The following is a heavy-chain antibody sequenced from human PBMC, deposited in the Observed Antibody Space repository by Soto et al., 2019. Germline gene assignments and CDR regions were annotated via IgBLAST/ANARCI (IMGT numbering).Heavy chain of an antibody. D-gene: IGHD2-15*01. CDR1: GYTFTSYG. CDR3: ARQKVDASDY. J-gene: IGHJ4*02. Sequence: GASVKVSCKASGYTFTSYGISWVRQAPGQGLEWMGWMNANNGNTSYAQKFQGRVTMTRNTSISTAYMELSSLRSEDTAVYYCARQKVDASDYWGQGTLVTVSS. CDR2: MNANNGNT. V-gene: IGHV1-8*02.